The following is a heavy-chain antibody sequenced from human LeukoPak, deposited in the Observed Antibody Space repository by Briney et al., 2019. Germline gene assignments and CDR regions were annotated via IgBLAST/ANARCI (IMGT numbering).Heavy chain of an antibody. Sequence: SETLSLTCTVSGGSISSSSYYWGWIRQPPGKGLEWIGSIYYSGSTYYNPSLKSRVTISVDTSKNQFSLKLSSVTAADTAVYYCARDLGVSGWYTDYWGQGTLVTVSS. CDR2: IYYSGST. V-gene: IGHV4-39*02. CDR1: GGSISSSSYY. J-gene: IGHJ4*02. D-gene: IGHD6-19*01. CDR3: ARDLGVSGWYTDY.